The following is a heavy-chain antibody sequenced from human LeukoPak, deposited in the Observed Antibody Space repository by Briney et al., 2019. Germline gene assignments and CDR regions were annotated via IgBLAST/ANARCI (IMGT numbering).Heavy chain of an antibody. D-gene: IGHD3-10*01. J-gene: IGHJ3*02. CDR1: GFTFSTNP. CDR3: VKEHVDRAFARSFEI. CDR2: ISPDNT. Sequence: GGSLRLSCAASGFTFSTNPMSWVRQAPGKGLEWVSAISPDNTYYADSVKGRLTISRDDSKNTVYLQMNSPRAEDTARYYCVKEHVDRAFARSFEIWGQGTVVTVSS. V-gene: IGHV3-23*01.